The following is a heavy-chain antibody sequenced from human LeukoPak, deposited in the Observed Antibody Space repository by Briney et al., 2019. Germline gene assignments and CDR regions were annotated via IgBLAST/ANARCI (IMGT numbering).Heavy chain of an antibody. CDR3: VRGSSGTVVRGVSWAWFDP. J-gene: IGHJ5*02. V-gene: IGHV3-7*03. CDR2: IKPDGSGK. CDR1: GITPSTYL. Sequence: PWGSLRPSWVASGITPSTYLMTWGRHAPGKGLGLGGKIKPDGSGKYFVDSVRGRFTISRDNVKNSLYLQMNSLRAEDTAVYYCVRGSSGTVVRGVSWAWFDPWGQGTLVTVSS. D-gene: IGHD3-10*01.